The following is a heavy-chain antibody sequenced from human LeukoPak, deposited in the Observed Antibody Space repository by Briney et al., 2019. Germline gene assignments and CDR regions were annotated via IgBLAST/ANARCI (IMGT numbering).Heavy chain of an antibody. J-gene: IGHJ5*02. CDR3: ARGEVLRFLEYLDDTPNWFDP. Sequence: ASVKVSCKASGYTFSNYGLSWVRQAPGQGLEWMGWISTDSGNANYAQKFQGRLTMTTDTSTTTAYMKLGSLRSDDTAVYYCARGEVLRFLEYLDDTPNWFDPWGQGTLVTVSS. CDR2: ISTDSGNA. D-gene: IGHD3-3*01. V-gene: IGHV1-18*01. CDR1: GYTFSNYG.